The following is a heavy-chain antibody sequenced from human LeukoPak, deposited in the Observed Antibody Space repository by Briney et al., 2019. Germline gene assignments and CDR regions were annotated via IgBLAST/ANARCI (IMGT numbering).Heavy chain of an antibody. CDR1: GLTVSSNY. CDR2: IRSDSGT. V-gene: IGHV3-66*01. CDR3: AKDYYDSSGYSYGMDV. D-gene: IGHD3-22*01. J-gene: IGHJ6*02. Sequence: PGGSLRLSCAASGLTVSSNYMTWVRQAPGKGLQWVSIIRSDSGTDYADSVKGRFTISRDSSNNTVFLQMNSLRVEDTGVYYCAKDYYDSSGYSYGMDVWGQGTTVTVSS.